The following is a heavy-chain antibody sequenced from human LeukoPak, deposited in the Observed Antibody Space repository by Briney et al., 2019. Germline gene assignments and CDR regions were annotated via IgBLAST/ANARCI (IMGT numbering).Heavy chain of an antibody. J-gene: IGHJ4*02. D-gene: IGHD6-25*01. CDR3: ARDFPSGPFDY. Sequence: GGSLRLSCAASGFTVSSNYMSWVRQAPGKGLEWVSVIYSGGSTYYADSVKGRFTISRDNSKNTLYLQMNSLRAEDTAVYYCARDFPSGPFDYWGQGTLVTVSS. CDR1: GFTVSSNY. CDR2: IYSGGST. V-gene: IGHV3-66*01.